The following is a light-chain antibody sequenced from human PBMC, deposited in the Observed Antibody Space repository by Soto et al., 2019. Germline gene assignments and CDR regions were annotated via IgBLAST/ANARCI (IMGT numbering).Light chain of an antibody. CDR3: CSYAGGSTFVL. J-gene: IGLJ2*01. V-gene: IGLV2-23*02. CDR1: SSDFGTYDL. CDR2: EVS. Sequence: QSALTQPASVSGSPGQSITISCTGTSSDFGTYDLVSWYQQHPGKVPKLMIYEVSKRPSGVSNRFSGTKSGNTASLTISGLQAEDEADYYCCSYAGGSTFVLFGGGTQLTVL.